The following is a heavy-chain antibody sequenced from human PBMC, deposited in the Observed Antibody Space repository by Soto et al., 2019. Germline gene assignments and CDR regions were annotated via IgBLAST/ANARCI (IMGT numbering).Heavy chain of an antibody. D-gene: IGHD2-21*02. Sequence: QVQLGESGGGVVQPGRSLRLCCAASGFTFSNYGMHLVRQAPGKGLEWVAAISVDGTNTYYADSVKGRFTISRDDSKNTLDLQMTSLRGEYTAVYYCAREEHIVVVTAIPGEYFQYWGQGTLVTVSP. CDR2: ISVDGTNT. J-gene: IGHJ1*01. V-gene: IGHV3-30*03. CDR3: AREEHIVVVTAIPGEYFQY. CDR1: GFTFSNYG.